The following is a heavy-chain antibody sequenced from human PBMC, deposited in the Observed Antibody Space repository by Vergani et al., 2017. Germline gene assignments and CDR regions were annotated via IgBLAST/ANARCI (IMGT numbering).Heavy chain of an antibody. V-gene: IGHV1-69*01. CDR3: AKLVVVAATTEDHDAFDI. D-gene: IGHD2-15*01. CDR2: IIPIFGTA. CDR1: GGTFSSYA. J-gene: IGHJ3*02. Sequence: QVQLVQSGAEVKKPGSSVKVSCKASGGTFSSYAISWVRQAPGQGLEWMGGIIPIFGTANYAQKFQGRVTITADESTSTAYMELSSLRSEDTAVYYCAKLVVVAATTEDHDAFDIWGQGTMVTVSS.